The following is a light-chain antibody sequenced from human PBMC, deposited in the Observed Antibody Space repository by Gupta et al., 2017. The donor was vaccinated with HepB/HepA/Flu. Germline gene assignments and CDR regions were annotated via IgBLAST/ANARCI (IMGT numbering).Light chain of an antibody. V-gene: IGLV2-18*02. Sequence: SALTQPPSVSGSPGQAATISCTGTSSDVGSYNRVSWYQQPPGTAPKLMIYEVSNRPSGVPDRFSGSKSGNTASLTISGLQAEDEADYYCSSDTSSSTVVFGGGTKLTVL. CDR2: EVS. CDR3: SSDTSSSTVV. J-gene: IGLJ2*01. CDR1: SSDVGSYNR.